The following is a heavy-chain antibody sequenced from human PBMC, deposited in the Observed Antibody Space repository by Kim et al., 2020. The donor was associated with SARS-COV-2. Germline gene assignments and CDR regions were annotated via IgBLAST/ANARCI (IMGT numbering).Heavy chain of an antibody. CDR2: ISYDGSNK. D-gene: IGHD3-22*01. CDR1: GFTFSSYA. Sequence: GGSLRLSCAASGFTFSSYAMHCVRQAPGKGLEWVAVISYDGSNKYYADSVKGRFTISRDNSKNTLYLQMNSLRAEDTAVYYCARESPLDDSSGPNASAFDIWGQGTMVTVSS. V-gene: IGHV3-30-3*01. CDR3: ARESPLDDSSGPNASAFDI. J-gene: IGHJ3*02.